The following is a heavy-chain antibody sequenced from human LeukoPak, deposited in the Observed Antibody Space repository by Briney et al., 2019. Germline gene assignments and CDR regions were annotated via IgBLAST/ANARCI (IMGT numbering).Heavy chain of an antibody. D-gene: IGHD2-15*01. V-gene: IGHV3-9*01. CDR3: AKDLIGWSFDY. CDR1: GFTFDDYA. Sequence: PGRSLRLSCAASGFTFDDYAMHWVRQAPGKGLEWVSGISWNSGSIGYADSVKGRFTISRDNSKNTMYLQMNSLRAEDTAVYYCAKDLIGWSFDYWGQGTLVTVSS. CDR2: ISWNSGSI. J-gene: IGHJ4*02.